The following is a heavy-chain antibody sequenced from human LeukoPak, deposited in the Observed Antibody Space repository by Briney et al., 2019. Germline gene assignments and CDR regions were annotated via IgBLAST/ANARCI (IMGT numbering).Heavy chain of an antibody. V-gene: IGHV4-39*07. CDR3: ARGVSPTYYDILTGYNSYNWFDP. CDR1: GGSISTSSYY. J-gene: IGHJ5*02. D-gene: IGHD3-9*01. Sequence: SETLSLTCTVSGGSISTSSYYWGWVRQPPGKGLEWIGNIFYSGSTYYSPSLKSRVTISVDTSKNQFSLKLSSVTAADTAVYYCARGVSPTYYDILTGYNSYNWFDPWGQVTLVTVSS. CDR2: IFYSGST.